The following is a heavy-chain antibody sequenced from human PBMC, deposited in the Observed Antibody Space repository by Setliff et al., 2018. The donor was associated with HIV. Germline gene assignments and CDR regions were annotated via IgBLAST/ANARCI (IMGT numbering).Heavy chain of an antibody. CDR1: GYSISSGYY. V-gene: IGHV4-61*01. J-gene: IGHJ6*04. CDR2: IFYSGRT. Sequence: SETLSLTCAVSGYSISSGYYWNWIRLPPGKGLEWIGYIFYSGRTNYNPSLKSRVTISVDTSKNQFSLRLNSVTAADTAIYYCTRRGADSYYPRPLDVWGKGTTVTVSS. CDR3: TRRGADSYYPRPLDV. D-gene: IGHD3-10*01.